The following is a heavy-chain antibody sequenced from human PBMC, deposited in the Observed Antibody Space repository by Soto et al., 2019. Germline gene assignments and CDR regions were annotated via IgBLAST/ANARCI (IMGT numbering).Heavy chain of an antibody. CDR2: IYWDDDK. J-gene: IGHJ4*02. D-gene: IGHD3-9*01. V-gene: IGHV2-5*02. CDR1: GFSLSTHTVG. Sequence: QITLKESGPTLVKPTQTLTLTCTFSGFSLSTHTVGVAWIRQPPGKALEWLAVIYWDDDKRYRPSLKSGLTIVSDTFKNHVVLTMTNMDPVDTATYSCAHIVTVDFTGYHLELWGPGTLVTVS. CDR3: AHIVTVDFTGYHLEL.